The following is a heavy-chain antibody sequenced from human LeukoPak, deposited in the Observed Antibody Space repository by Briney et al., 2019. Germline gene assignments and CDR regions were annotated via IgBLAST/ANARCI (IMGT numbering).Heavy chain of an antibody. CDR3: AKDHGQWLDTDAFDI. D-gene: IGHD6-19*01. CDR1: GFTFSSYG. Sequence: GGSLRLSCAASGFTFSSYGMHWVRQAPGKGLEWVAVIWYDGSNKYYADSVKGRFTISRDNSKNTLYLQMNSLRAEDTAVYYCAKDHGQWLDTDAFDIWGKGQWSPSLQ. J-gene: IGHJ3*02. V-gene: IGHV3-33*06. CDR2: IWYDGSNK.